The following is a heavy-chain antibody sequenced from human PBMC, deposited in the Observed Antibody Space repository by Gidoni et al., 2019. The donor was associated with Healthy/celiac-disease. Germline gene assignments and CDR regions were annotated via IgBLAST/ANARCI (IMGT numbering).Heavy chain of an antibody. CDR3: ANGKGEKQLLYYFDY. CDR2: ISGSVGRT. V-gene: IGHV3-23*01. CDR1: GFTFTSYD. D-gene: IGHD6-13*01. Sequence: EVQMLESGGGLVQPGGSLRRSGEASGFTFTSYDMSWVRQAPGKGLEWFAAISGSVGRTSYAGSVKGRFTISRDNSKNTLYLQMNSLRAEDTAVYYCANGKGEKQLLYYFDYWGQGTLVTVSS. J-gene: IGHJ4*02.